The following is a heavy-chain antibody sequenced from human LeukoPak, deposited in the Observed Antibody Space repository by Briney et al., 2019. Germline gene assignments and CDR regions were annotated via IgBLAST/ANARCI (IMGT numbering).Heavy chain of an antibody. D-gene: IGHD1-7*01. CDR2: IDYSGRT. J-gene: IGHJ4*02. Sequence: SETLSLTCTVSGGSISSRGYYWGWIRQPPGKGLEWFGSIDYSGRTSYNPSLKSRVTISADTSKNQFSLKLSSVTAADTAVYYCARLISGTMLDYWGQGTLVTVPS. CDR1: GGSISSRGYY. V-gene: IGHV4-39*01. CDR3: ARLISGTMLDY.